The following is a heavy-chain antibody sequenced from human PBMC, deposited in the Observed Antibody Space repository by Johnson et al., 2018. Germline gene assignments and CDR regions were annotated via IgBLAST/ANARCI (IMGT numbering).Heavy chain of an antibody. CDR2: ISPSGTTI. V-gene: IGHV3-11*01. Sequence: QVQLVESGGGLVKPAGSXRLSCAASGFTFSDHFMSWIRQAPGKGLEWISYISPSGTTIYYADSVKGRFTISRDNAKNSLYLQMNSLRAGDTALYFCAREADTSGRYAFDVWGQGTMVTVSS. CDR1: GFTFSDHF. J-gene: IGHJ3*01. D-gene: IGHD5-18*01. CDR3: AREADTSGRYAFDV.